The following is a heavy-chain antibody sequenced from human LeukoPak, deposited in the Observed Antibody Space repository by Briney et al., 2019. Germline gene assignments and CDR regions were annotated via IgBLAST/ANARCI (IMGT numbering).Heavy chain of an antibody. CDR2: ISSSSSYI. V-gene: IGHV3-21*01. CDR3: ARAVRFSSSISCYDNYFDY. D-gene: IGHD2-2*01. J-gene: IGHJ4*02. CDR1: GFTFSSYS. Sequence: GGSLRLSCAASGFTFSSYSMNWVRQAPVKGLKWVSSISSSSSYIYYADSVKGRFTISRDNAKNSLYLQMNSLRAEDTAVYYCARAVRFSSSISCYDNYFDYWGQGTLVTVSS.